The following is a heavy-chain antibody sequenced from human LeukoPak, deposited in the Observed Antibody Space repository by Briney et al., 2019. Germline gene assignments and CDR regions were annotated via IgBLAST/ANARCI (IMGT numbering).Heavy chain of an antibody. CDR3: ARPGGDGYNYFDY. V-gene: IGHV5-51*01. J-gene: IGHJ4*02. CDR2: IYPGDSDT. Sequence: GESLKISCKTSGFTFTIYWIGWVRQMPGKGLEWVGIIYPGDSDTRYSPSFQGQVTISADKSISTAYLEWSSLKASDTAMYYCARPGGDGYNYFDYWGREPWSPSPQ. D-gene: IGHD5-24*01. CDR1: GFTFTIYW.